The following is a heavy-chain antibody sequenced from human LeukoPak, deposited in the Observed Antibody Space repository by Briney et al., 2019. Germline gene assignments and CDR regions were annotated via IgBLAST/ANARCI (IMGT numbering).Heavy chain of an antibody. D-gene: IGHD3-22*01. CDR1: GYTFTSYG. J-gene: IGHJ5*02. CDR3: ARVIVVVITTGDWFDP. V-gene: IGHV1-18*01. CDR2: ISAYNGNT. Sequence: ASVKVSCKASGYTFTSYGISWVRQAPGQGLEWMGWISAYNGNTNYAQKLQGRVTMTTDTSTSTAYMELRSLRSDDTAVYYCARVIVVVITTGDWFDPWGQGTLVTVSS.